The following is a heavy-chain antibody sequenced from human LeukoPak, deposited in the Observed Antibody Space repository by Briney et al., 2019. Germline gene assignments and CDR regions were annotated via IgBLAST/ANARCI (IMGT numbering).Heavy chain of an antibody. D-gene: IGHD4-11*01. V-gene: IGHV1-46*01. J-gene: IGHJ6*03. CDR1: GYTFTSYY. CDR2: IHPSGGST. CDR3: ARDWTVRSGGYYYYYMDV. Sequence: ASVKVSCKASGYTFTSYYMHWVRQAPGQGLEWMGIIHPSGGSTSYAQKFQGRVTMTRDTSTSAVYMELSSLRSEDTAVYYCARDWTVRSGGYYYYYMDVWGKGTTVTVSS.